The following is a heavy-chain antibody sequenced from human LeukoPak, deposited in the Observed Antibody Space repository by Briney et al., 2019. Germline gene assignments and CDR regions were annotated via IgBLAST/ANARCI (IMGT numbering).Heavy chain of an antibody. V-gene: IGHV3-66*01. J-gene: IGHJ6*02. CDR3: ARDRARRYCSGGSCYSGYYGMDV. D-gene: IGHD2-15*01. CDR2: IYSGGST. Sequence: GGSLRLSCAASGFTVSSNYMSWVRQAPGKGLEWVSVIYSGGSTYYADSVKGRFTISRDNSKNTLYLQMNSLRAEDTAVYYCARDRARRYCSGGSCYSGYYGMDVWGQGTTVTVSS. CDR1: GFTVSSNY.